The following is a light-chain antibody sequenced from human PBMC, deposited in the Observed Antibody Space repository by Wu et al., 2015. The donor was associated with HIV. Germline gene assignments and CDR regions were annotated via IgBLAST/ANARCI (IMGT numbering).Light chain of an antibody. V-gene: IGKV1-39*01. J-gene: IGKJ1*01. CDR1: QNIRSR. CDR3: QQSYRSLWT. Sequence: DIQMTQSPSSLSAFVGDRVTITCRASQNIRSRLNWYQQKPGKAPKVLIYAASNLQSGVPSRFSGSGSGTDFTLTISSLQPEDFATYYCQQSYRSLWTFGQGTKVEIK. CDR2: AAS.